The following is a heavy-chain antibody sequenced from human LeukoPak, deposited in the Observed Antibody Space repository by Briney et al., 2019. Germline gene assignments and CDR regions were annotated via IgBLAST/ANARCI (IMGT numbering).Heavy chain of an antibody. V-gene: IGHV3-9*01. D-gene: IGHD2-15*01. CDR2: ISWNSGSI. Sequence: GRSLRLSCAASGFTFDDYAMHWVRQAPGKGLEWVSGISWNSGSIGYADSVKGRFTISRDNAKNSLYLQMNSLRAEDTALYYCAKDIFGGYCSGGSCYADAFDIWGQGTMVTVSS. CDR3: AKDIFGGYCSGGSCYADAFDI. J-gene: IGHJ3*02. CDR1: GFTFDDYA.